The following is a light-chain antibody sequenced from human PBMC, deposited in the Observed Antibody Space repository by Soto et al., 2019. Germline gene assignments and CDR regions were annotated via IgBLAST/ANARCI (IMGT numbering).Light chain of an antibody. Sequence: QSALTQPASVSGSPGQSITISCTGTSSDVGGYNYVSWYQQHPDKAPKLLIYVVSIRPSGVSNRFSGSKSGNTASLTISGLQAEDEADYYCSSYTSSDTPYVFGTGTKVTVL. CDR1: SSDVGGYNY. CDR3: SSYTSSDTPYV. CDR2: VVS. V-gene: IGLV2-14*01. J-gene: IGLJ1*01.